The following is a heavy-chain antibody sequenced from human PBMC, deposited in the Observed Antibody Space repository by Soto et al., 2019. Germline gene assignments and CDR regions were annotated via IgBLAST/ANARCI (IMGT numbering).Heavy chain of an antibody. CDR2: IGSSGATT. V-gene: IGHV3-23*01. D-gene: IGHD3-16*01. J-gene: IGHJ4*02. CDR1: GFTFSSNA. CDR3: AKAFGTYYFDP. Sequence: SGGSLRLACVACGFTFSSNAMRWVRQAPGKGLEWVSAIGSSGATTYYADSVKGRFTISRDNSKNTVYLQMNSLRVEDTAVYYCAKAFGTYYFDPWGQGTLVTVSS.